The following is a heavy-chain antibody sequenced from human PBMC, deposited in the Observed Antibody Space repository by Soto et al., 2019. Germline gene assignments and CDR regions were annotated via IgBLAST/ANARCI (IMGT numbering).Heavy chain of an antibody. Sequence: QVQLVQSGAEVKKPGASVTVSCKASGYTFSDYYLHWVRQAPGQGPEWMGWLNPNGGGTKYGQKFRGRVTMTRHTSVRTAFMELNSLKSDDTAVYYCARESGGATARLDYYYFYMDVWGKGTTVTVSS. V-gene: IGHV1-2*02. CDR2: LNPNGGGT. J-gene: IGHJ6*03. CDR1: GYTFSDYY. CDR3: ARESGGATARLDYYYFYMDV. D-gene: IGHD5-12*01.